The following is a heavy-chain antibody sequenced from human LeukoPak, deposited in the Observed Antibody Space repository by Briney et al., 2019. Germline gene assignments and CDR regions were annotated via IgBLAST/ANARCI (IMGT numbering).Heavy chain of an antibody. D-gene: IGHD5-18*01. CDR2: ISGSAHKI. J-gene: IGHJ4*02. Sequence: GGSLRLSCAASGLTFSSHWMHWVRQAPEKGLDWVSVISGSAHKIRYADSVKGRFTISRDNSENIVYLQMNNLRVEDTAVYYCAGRPTGYSSGYIHWGQGTLVTVSP. CDR3: AGRPTGYSSGYIH. V-gene: IGHV3-23*01. CDR1: GLTFSSHW.